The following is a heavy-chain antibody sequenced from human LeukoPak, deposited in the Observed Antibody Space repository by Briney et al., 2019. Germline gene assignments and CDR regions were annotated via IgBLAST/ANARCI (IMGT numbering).Heavy chain of an antibody. CDR3: ARGLDCRSTSCYLDN. V-gene: IGHV3-7*01. CDR2: IKQDGSEK. J-gene: IGHJ4*02. CDR1: GFTFTKYW. Sequence: PGGSLRLSCAASGFTFTKYWMTWVRQAPGKGLEWVANIKQDGSEKFYVDSVKGRFTVSRDKAKNSLDLQINRLGAEDTAVYYCARGLDCRSTSCYLDNWGQGTLVTVSS. D-gene: IGHD2-2*01.